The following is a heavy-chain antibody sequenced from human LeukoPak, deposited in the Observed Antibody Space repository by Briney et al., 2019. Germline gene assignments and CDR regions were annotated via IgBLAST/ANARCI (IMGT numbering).Heavy chain of an antibody. Sequence: SETLSLTCAVYGGSFSGYYRSWIRQPPGKGLEWIGEINHSGSTNYNPSLKSRVTISVDTSKNQFSLKLSSVTAADTAVYYCARGLGITMIVVATNWFDPWGQGTLVTVSS. CDR3: ARGLGITMIVVATNWFDP. CDR1: GGSFSGYY. J-gene: IGHJ5*02. V-gene: IGHV4-34*01. CDR2: INHSGST. D-gene: IGHD3-22*01.